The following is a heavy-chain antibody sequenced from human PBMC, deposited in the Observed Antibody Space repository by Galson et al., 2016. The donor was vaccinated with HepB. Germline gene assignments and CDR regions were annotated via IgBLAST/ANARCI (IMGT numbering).Heavy chain of an antibody. J-gene: IGHJ3*02. D-gene: IGHD5-12*01. V-gene: IGHV4-39*01. CDR2: IYYSGST. Sequence: SETLSLTCTVSGGSISSSSYYWGWIRQPPGKGLEWIGSIYYSGSTYYNPSLKSRVTISVDTSKNQFSLKLISVTAPDTAVYYFARPDIAMFAFDIWGQGTMVTVSS. CDR3: ARPDIAMFAFDI. CDR1: GGSISSSSYY.